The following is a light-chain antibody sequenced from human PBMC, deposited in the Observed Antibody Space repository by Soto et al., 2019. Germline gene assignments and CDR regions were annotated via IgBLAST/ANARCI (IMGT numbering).Light chain of an antibody. CDR1: QSVSSY. J-gene: IGKJ4*01. Sequence: ESVLTQSAATLSLSTGERATLSCRASQSVSSYLAWYQQKPGQAPRLLIYDASNRATGIPARFSGSGSGTDFTLTISSLEPEDFAVYYCQQRSNWPLTFGGGTKVDIK. V-gene: IGKV3-11*01. CDR2: DAS. CDR3: QQRSNWPLT.